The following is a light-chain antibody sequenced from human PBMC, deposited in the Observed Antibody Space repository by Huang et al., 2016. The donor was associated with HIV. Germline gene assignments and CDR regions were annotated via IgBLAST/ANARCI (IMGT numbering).Light chain of an antibody. V-gene: IGKV3-11*01. J-gene: IGKJ4*01. Sequence: IVLTQSPATLSWYPGERVTLSCLASQSVGNYIAWYQQHPGQAPKLLLYDTSTRATGTPVRFSGSGSGTDFTLTISSLESEDFAVYYCQQRSSGVTFGGGTKV. CDR3: QQRSSGVT. CDR1: QSVGNY. CDR2: DTS.